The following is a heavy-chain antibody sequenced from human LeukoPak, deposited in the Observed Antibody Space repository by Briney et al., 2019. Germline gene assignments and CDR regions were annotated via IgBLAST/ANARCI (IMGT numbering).Heavy chain of an antibody. V-gene: IGHV3-23*01. D-gene: IGHD3-16*01. J-gene: IGHJ5*02. Sequence: PGGSLRLSCAASGFTFSYYAMTWVRQAPGKGLEWVATIGSGADLFYAESVKGRFTISRDDPRNTVWLQMNSLRAEGTALYYCAKDWTPHNRVYDCLDAWGQGTQVTVSS. CDR2: IGSGADL. CDR1: GFTFSYYA. CDR3: AKDWTPHNRVYDCLDA.